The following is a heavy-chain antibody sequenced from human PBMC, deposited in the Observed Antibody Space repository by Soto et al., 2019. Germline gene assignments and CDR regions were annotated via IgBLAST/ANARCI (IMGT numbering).Heavy chain of an antibody. V-gene: IGHV1-46*01. J-gene: IGHJ6*02. D-gene: IGHD1-1*01. CDR3: ARDDFGTSSYYYCYGMDV. CDR1: GYTFTSYY. Sequence: QVQLVQSGAEVKKPGASVKVSCKASGYTFTSYYMHWVRQAPGQGLEWMGIINPSCGSTSYAQKFQGRVTMTRDTSTSTVDMKLSSLRSEDTAVYYCARDDFGTSSYYYCYGMDVWGQGTTVTVSS. CDR2: INPSCGST.